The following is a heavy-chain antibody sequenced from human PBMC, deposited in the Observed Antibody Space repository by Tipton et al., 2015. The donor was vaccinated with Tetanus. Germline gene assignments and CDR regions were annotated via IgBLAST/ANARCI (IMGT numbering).Heavy chain of an antibody. CDR1: GGSLSTYS. J-gene: IGHJ3*01. D-gene: IGHD1-1*01. CDR3: ARLTTPFNTFDL. V-gene: IGHV4-59*01. CDR2: ISYTGST. Sequence: TLSLTCSVSGGSLSTYSWTWIRQPPGKGLEWVGYISYTGSTNYNPSLKSRLSISLNTSHNQISLKLTSPAATDTAVYYCARLTTPFNTFDLWGQGRLVTVSS.